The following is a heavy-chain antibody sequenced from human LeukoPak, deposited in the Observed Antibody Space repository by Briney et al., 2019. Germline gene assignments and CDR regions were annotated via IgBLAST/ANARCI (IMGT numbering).Heavy chain of an antibody. Sequence: PSETLSLTCVVSGGSIGSSNWWSWVRQSPGKGLEWIGEIYHSGSTNSNPSLKSRVTISVDKSKNQFSLKLSSVTAADTAIYYCARNGYYSVDYWGQGTLVTVSS. CDR3: ARNGYYSVDY. J-gene: IGHJ4*02. V-gene: IGHV4-4*02. CDR1: GGSIGSSNW. CDR2: IYHSGST. D-gene: IGHD4-17*01.